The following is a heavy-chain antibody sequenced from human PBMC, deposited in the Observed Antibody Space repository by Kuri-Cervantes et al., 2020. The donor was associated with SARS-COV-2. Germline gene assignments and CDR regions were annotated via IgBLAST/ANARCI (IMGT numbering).Heavy chain of an antibody. CDR2: FYYGGST. CDR1: GDPLTTCPYY. J-gene: IGHJ3*02. CDR3: ACELTNWGSGGSAYDAFDI. Sequence: CPVSGDPLTTCPYYWGWVRQPPGKVLEWIGSFYYGGSTYENPFLKSRVTISVDTSKNQFSLKLSSVTAADTAVYYCACELTNWGSGGSAYDAFDIWGQGTMVTVSS. V-gene: IGHV4-39*07. D-gene: IGHD7-27*01.